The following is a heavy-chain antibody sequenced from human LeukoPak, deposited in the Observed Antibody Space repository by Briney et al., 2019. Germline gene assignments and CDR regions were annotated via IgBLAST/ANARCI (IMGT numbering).Heavy chain of an antibody. J-gene: IGHJ4*02. V-gene: IGHV3-43*02. CDR1: GFPFGDHA. Sequence: GGSLRLSCAASGFPFGDHAMRWVRQAPGKGLEWVSLISGDGGDTYYADSVKGRFTISRDNSKNSLYLQMNSLRAEDSALYYCAKDEWFIYRADFILDYWGQGTLVTVSS. D-gene: IGHD3-3*01. CDR3: AKDEWFIYRADFILDY. CDR2: ISGDGGDT.